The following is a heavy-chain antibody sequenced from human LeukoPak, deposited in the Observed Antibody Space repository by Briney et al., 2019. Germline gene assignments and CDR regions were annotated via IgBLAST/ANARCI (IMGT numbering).Heavy chain of an antibody. Sequence: GGSLRLSCAASGFTFSSYAMHWVRQAPGKGLEWVAVISYAGSNKYYADSVKGRFTISRDNSKNTLYLQMNSLRAEDTAVYYCASEIIFGSFDYWGQGTLVTVSS. J-gene: IGHJ4*02. CDR1: GFTFSSYA. D-gene: IGHD3-3*01. CDR3: ASEIIFGSFDY. CDR2: ISYAGSNK. V-gene: IGHV3-30*04.